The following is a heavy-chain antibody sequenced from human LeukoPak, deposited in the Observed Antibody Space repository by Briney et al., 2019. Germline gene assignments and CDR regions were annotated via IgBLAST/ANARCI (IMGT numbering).Heavy chain of an antibody. CDR1: GVSISSYY. CDR2: IYYSGST. V-gene: IGHV4-59*01. J-gene: IGHJ4*02. Sequence: SETLSLTCTVSGVSISSYYWSWIRQPPGKGLEWIGYIYYSGSTNYNPSLKSRVTISVDTSKNQFSLKLSSVTAADTAVYYCARVSGGTYPDYWGQGTLVTVS. CDR3: ARVSGGTYPDY. D-gene: IGHD1-26*01.